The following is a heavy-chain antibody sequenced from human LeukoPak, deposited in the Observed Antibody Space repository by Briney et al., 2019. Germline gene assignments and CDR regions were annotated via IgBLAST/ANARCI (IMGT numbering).Heavy chain of an antibody. V-gene: IGHV1-18*01. CDR2: ISAYNGDT. J-gene: IGHJ3*02. D-gene: IGHD3-22*01. Sequence: ASVKVSCKASGYTFTSYGITWVRQAPGQGLEWMGWISAYNGDTNYAQKLQGRVTMTTDTSTSTAYMELRSLRSDDTAVYYCASLKNYYDSSGNLVTDAFDIWGQGAMVTVSS. CDR3: ASLKNYYDSSGNLVTDAFDI. CDR1: GYTFTSYG.